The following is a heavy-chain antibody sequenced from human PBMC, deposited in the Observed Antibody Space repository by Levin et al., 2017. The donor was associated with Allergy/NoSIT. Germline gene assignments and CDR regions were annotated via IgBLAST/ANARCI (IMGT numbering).Heavy chain of an antibody. D-gene: IGHD6-13*01. Sequence: PGGSLRLSCAASGFKFSDFSMNWVRQAPGKGLEWVSSISTGSTYIHYADSMKGRFTISRDNAKNSLYLQMNSLRADDTAVYYCARDSYSSSIFDLWGQGTLVTVSS. CDR1: GFKFSDFS. V-gene: IGHV3-21*01. CDR2: ISTGSTYI. J-gene: IGHJ4*02. CDR3: ARDSYSSSIFDL.